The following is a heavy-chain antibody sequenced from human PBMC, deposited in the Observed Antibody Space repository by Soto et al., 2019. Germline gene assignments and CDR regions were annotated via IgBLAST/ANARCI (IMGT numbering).Heavy chain of an antibody. V-gene: IGHV3-33*01. CDR3: ARKILAARHRDY. CDR1: GFTFSSFG. CDR2: IWYDGTNK. Sequence: VQLVESGGGVVQPGRSLRLSCAASGFTFSSFGMHWLRQAPGKGLEWVAVIWYDGTNKYYADSVKGRCTITRDDSRSPSSLPMHRLGVADTAVYYCARKILAARHRDYWGQGTLVTVSS. D-gene: IGHD6-25*01. J-gene: IGHJ4*02.